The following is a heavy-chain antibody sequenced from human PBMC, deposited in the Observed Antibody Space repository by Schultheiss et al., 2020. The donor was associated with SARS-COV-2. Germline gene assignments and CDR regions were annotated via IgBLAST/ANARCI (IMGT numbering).Heavy chain of an antibody. CDR2: IYHSGST. J-gene: IGHJ6*02. CDR3: ASRVLLWFGGNYYYYGMDV. CDR1: GGSISSGGYY. Sequence: SQTLSLTCPVSGGSISSGGYYWSWIRQHPGKGLEWIGEIYHSGSTNYNPSLKSRVTISVDKSKNQFSLKLSSVTAADTAVYYCASRVLLWFGGNYYYYGMDVWGQGDTVPVSS. D-gene: IGHD3-10*01. V-gene: IGHV4-31*09.